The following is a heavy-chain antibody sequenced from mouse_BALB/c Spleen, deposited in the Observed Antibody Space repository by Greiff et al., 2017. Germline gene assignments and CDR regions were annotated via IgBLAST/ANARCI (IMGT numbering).Heavy chain of an antibody. CDR3: ARDREEGYFDV. CDR1: GFTFSSYT. Sequence: VKLVESGGGLVQPGGSLKLSCAASGFTFSSYTMSWVRQPPGKGLEWLGVIWAGGSTNYNSALMSRLSISKDNSKSQVFLKMNSLQTDDTAMYYCARDREEGYFDVWGAGTTVTVSS. D-gene: IGHD3-1*01. CDR2: IWAGGST. V-gene: IGHV2-9*02. J-gene: IGHJ1*01.